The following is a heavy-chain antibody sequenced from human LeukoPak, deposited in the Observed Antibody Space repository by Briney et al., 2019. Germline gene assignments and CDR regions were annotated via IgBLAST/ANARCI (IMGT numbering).Heavy chain of an antibody. CDR1: GYTFTSCG. CDR2: INTNTGNP. J-gene: IGHJ6*03. V-gene: IGHV7-4-1*02. Sequence: ASVKVSCKASGYTFTSCGISWVRQAPGQGLEWMGWINTNTGNPTYAQGFTGRFVFSLDTSVSTAYLQISSLKAEDTAVYYCAREGRIAARRSDYYYYYMDVWGKGTTVTVSS. D-gene: IGHD6-6*01. CDR3: AREGRIAARRSDYYYYYMDV.